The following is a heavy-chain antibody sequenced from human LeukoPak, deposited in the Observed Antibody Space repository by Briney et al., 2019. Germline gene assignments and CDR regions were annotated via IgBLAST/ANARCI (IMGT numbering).Heavy chain of an antibody. CDR3: VCYDNAAEYFHY. Sequence: GGSLRLSCAASGFTFSSCAMSWVRQAPGKGLEWVSSITTSGGSTSYADSVRGRFTISRDNSKNTLYLQMNSLRAEDTALYYCVCYDNAAEYFHYWGQGTLVTVSS. CDR2: ITTSGGST. V-gene: IGHV3-23*01. CDR1: GFTFSSCA. D-gene: IGHD3-22*01. J-gene: IGHJ1*01.